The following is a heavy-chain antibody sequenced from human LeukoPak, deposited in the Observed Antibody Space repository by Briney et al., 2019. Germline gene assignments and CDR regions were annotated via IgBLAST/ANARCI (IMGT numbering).Heavy chain of an antibody. J-gene: IGHJ4*02. Sequence: GGSLRLSCATSGFTFSSYAMSWVRQAPGKGLEWVSGIGASGGSTYYADSVKGRFTISRDNSKNSQYLQMNSLRDDDTAVYYCARDQNYACDYWGQGTLVTVSS. D-gene: IGHD3-16*01. CDR3: ARDQNYACDY. CDR1: GFTFSSYA. CDR2: IGASGGST. V-gene: IGHV3-23*01.